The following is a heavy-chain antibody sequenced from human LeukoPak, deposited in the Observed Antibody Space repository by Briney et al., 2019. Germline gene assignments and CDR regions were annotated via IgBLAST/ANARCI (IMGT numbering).Heavy chain of an antibody. CDR1: GGSFSGYY. Sequence: SEALSLTCAVYGGSFSGYYWSWLRQPPGKGLEWIGEINHSGSTNYNPSLKSRVTISVDTSKNQFSLKLSSVIAADTAVDYCARAHRGSYFIQGRYNWFDPWGQGTRVTVSS. J-gene: IGHJ5*02. V-gene: IGHV4-34*01. CDR3: ARAHRGSYFIQGRYNWFDP. D-gene: IGHD1-26*01. CDR2: INHSGST.